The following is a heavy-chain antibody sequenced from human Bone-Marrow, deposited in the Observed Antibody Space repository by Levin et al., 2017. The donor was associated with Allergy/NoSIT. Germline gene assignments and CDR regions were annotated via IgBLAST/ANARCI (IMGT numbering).Heavy chain of an antibody. CDR3: ARDRIAAAGTSFTWWFDP. CDR1: GFTFSSYS. CDR2: ISSSSSYI. J-gene: IGHJ5*02. Sequence: GGSLRLSCAASGFTFSSYSMNWVRQAPGKGLEWVSSISSSSSYIYYADSVKGRFTISRDNAKNSLYLQMNSLRAEDTAVYYCARDRIAAAGTSFTWWFDPWGQGTLVTVSS. V-gene: IGHV3-21*01. D-gene: IGHD6-13*01.